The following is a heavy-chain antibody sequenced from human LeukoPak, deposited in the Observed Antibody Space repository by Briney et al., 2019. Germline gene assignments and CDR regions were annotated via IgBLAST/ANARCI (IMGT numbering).Heavy chain of an antibody. CDR2: IYSGGST. Sequence: PGGSLRLSCAASGFTVSSNYMSWVRQAPGKGLEWVSVIYSGGSTYYADSVKGRFTISRDNSKNTLYLQMNSLRAEDTAVYYCARDGPRIVGATMRDYWGQGTLVTVSS. D-gene: IGHD1-26*01. CDR3: ARDGPRIVGATMRDY. V-gene: IGHV3-53*01. CDR1: GFTVSSNY. J-gene: IGHJ4*02.